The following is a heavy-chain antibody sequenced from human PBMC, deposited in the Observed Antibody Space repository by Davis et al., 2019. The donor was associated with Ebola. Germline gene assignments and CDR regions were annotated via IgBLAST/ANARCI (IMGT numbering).Heavy chain of an antibody. Sequence: GESLKISCAASGFTFSSYSMNWVRQAPGKGLEWVSFISSSSNYIYYAESVKVRFTTSRDNAKNSLYLQMNTLRAEDTAVYYCVRDPALVVTGGGWFFGLWGRGTLVTVSS. V-gene: IGHV3-21*01. CDR1: GFTFSSYS. CDR2: ISSSSNYI. D-gene: IGHD2-21*02. CDR3: VRDPALVVTGGGWFFGL. J-gene: IGHJ2*01.